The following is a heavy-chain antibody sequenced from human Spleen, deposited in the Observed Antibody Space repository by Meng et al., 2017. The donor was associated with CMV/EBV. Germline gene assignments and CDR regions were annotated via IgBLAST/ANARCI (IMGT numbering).Heavy chain of an antibody. J-gene: IGHJ3*02. V-gene: IGHV4-59*01. D-gene: IGHD5-12*01. CDR3: ARALSGYSGGDDAFDI. CDR2: IYYSGST. Sequence: SETLSLTCTVPGGSISSYYWSWFRQPPGKGLEYIGYIYYSGSTNYHPSLKSRLTISVDTSKNQVSLKLTSVTAADTAVYYCARALSGYSGGDDAFDIWGQGTMVTVSS. CDR1: GGSISSYY.